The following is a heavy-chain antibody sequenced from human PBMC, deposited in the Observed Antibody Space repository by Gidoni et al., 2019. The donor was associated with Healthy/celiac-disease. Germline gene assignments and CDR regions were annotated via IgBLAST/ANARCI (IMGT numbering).Heavy chain of an antibody. CDR1: GGSISSGGYY. D-gene: IGHD3-10*01. Sequence: QVQLQESRPGLVKPSQTLSLTSTVSGGSISSGGYYWRWLRQHPGQGLEWLGYIYYRGSTYYNPYRKSRVTISVDTSKNQFSLKLSSVTAADTAVYYCARKDSGEDNWFDPWGQGTLVTVSS. CDR2: IYYRGST. CDR3: ARKDSGEDNWFDP. J-gene: IGHJ5*02. V-gene: IGHV4-31*03.